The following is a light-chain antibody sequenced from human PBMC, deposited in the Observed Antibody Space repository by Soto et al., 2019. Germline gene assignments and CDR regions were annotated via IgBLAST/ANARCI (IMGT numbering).Light chain of an antibody. V-gene: IGLV1-51*01. Sequence: QSVLTQPPSVSAAPGQRVTISCSGSSSNIANNYVSWYQQLPGTGPKLLIYDNDKRPSGIPDRFSGSKSGTAATLGVTGLQTGDQADFYCATWDSSLSGVVFGGGTQLTVL. CDR2: DND. CDR3: ATWDSSLSGVV. CDR1: SSNIANNY. J-gene: IGLJ2*01.